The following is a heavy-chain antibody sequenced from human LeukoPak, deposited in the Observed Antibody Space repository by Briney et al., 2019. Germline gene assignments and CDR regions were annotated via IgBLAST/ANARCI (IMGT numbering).Heavy chain of an antibody. V-gene: IGHV4-39*01. J-gene: IGHJ4*02. Sequence: SETLSLTCTVSGGSISSSSYYWGWIRQPPGKGLEWIESIYYSGSTYYNPSLKSRVTISVDTSKNQFSLKLSSVTAADTAVYYCARNTYYDFWGGTEAYFDYWGQGTLVTVSS. D-gene: IGHD3-3*01. CDR1: GGSISSSSYY. CDR3: ARNTYYDFWGGTEAYFDY. CDR2: IYYSGST.